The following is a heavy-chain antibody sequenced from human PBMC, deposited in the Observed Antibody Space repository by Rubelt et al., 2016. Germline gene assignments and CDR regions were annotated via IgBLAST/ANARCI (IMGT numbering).Heavy chain of an antibody. CDR3: VRGGLGCGGDCGGAFDI. D-gene: IGHD2-21*02. CDR2: VSFSGTP. Sequence: GLAWIGSVSFSGTPKYSPSLKSRVTISVDRSKNQFSLKLSSVTAAATAVDYCVRGGLGCGGDCGGAFDIWGQGTLVTVSS. J-gene: IGHJ3*02. V-gene: IGHV4-39*07.